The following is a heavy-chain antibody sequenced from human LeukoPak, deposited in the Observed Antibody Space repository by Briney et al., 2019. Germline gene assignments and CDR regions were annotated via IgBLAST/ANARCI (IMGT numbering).Heavy chain of an antibody. V-gene: IGHV3-53*01. CDR2: MYSGGST. J-gene: IGHJ6*02. CDR1: GLSVSNNY. CDR3: AKGRGFYDSSGYYYAYYYGMDV. D-gene: IGHD3-22*01. Sequence: GGSLRLSCAASGLSVSNNYMSWVRQAPGKGLEWVSVMYSGGSTYYADSVQGRFSISRDSSKNTLYLQMNSLRAEDTAVYYCAKGRGFYDSSGYYYAYYYGMDVWGQGTTVTVSS.